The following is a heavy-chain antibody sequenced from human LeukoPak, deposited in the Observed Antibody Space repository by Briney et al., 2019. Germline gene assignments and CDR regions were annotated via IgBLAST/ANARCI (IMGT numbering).Heavy chain of an antibody. Sequence: GASVKVSCKASGYAFTSYYMHWVRQAPGQGLEWMGIINPSGGSTSYVQKFQGRVTMTRDTSTSTVYMELSSLRSEDTAVYYCARAGAYYDSSGYYLYAFDIWGQGTMVTVSS. V-gene: IGHV1-46*01. CDR1: GYAFTSYY. CDR2: INPSGGST. CDR3: ARAGAYYDSSGYYLYAFDI. J-gene: IGHJ3*02. D-gene: IGHD3-22*01.